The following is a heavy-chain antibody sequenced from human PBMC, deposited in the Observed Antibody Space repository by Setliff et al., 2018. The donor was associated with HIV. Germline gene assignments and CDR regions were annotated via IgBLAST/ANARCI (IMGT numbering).Heavy chain of an antibody. V-gene: IGHV1-8*01. CDR3: ARGKGVGGVIITGGLDV. Sequence: GASVKVSCKPPGHTFTNYDIHRMRRAPGQGLEWMGWMNPNSGVSGYALKFHDRVTMTRDTSISTAYMELSSLRSEDTAVYYWARGKGVGGVIITGGLDVWGKGTTVTVSS. CDR1: GHTFTNYD. CDR2: MNPNSGVS. J-gene: IGHJ6*04. D-gene: IGHD3-10*01.